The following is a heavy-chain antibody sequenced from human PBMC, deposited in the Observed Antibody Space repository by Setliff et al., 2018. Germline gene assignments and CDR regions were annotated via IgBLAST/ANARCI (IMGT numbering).Heavy chain of an antibody. CDR1: GGSISTYY. V-gene: IGHV4-4*08. CDR2: IYASGTT. CDR3: ARRPYQHYDSSGYSVNYYMDV. J-gene: IGHJ6*03. Sequence: PSETLSLTCTVSGGSISTYYWSWIRQPPGKGLEWIGYIYASGTTYYNPSVRSRATISVDTSKNQFSLKLSSVTAADTAVYFCARRPYQHYDSSGYSVNYYMDVWGKGTTVTVSS. D-gene: IGHD3-22*01.